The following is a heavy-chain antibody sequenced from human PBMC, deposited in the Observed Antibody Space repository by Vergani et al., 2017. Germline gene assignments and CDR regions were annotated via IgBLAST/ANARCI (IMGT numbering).Heavy chain of an antibody. J-gene: IGHJ6*02. CDR2: INPNSGGT. V-gene: IGHV1-2*02. Sequence: QVQLVQSGAEVKKPGASVKVSCKASGYTFTGYYMHWVRQAPGQGLEWMGWINPNSGGTNYAQKFQGRVTMTRDTSISPAYMELSRLRSDDTAVYYCARAPYCSGGSCNYYGMDVWGQGTTVTVSS. CDR1: GYTFTGYY. CDR3: ARAPYCSGGSCNYYGMDV. D-gene: IGHD2-15*01.